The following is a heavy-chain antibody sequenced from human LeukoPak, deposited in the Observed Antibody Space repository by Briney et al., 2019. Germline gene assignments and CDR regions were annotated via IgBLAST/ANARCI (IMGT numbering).Heavy chain of an antibody. CDR2: ISSNGGNT. V-gene: IGHV3-64*01. J-gene: IGHJ4*02. CDR1: GFTFSNYA. Sequence: GGSLRLSCAASGFTFSNYAMHWVRQAPGKGLEYVSAISSNGGNTYYANSVKGRFTIARDNSKNTVDLQMGSLRAEDTAVYYRARGRFDYWGQGTLVTVSS. CDR3: ARGRFDY. D-gene: IGHD3-10*01.